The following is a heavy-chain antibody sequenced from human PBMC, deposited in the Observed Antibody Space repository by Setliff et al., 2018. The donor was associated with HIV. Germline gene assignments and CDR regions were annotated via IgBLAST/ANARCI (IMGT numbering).Heavy chain of an antibody. CDR2: IIPIFGTT. Sequence: AASVKVSCKASGGTFSSYPISWVRQAPGQGLEWMGGIIPIFGTTHYAQKFQGRVTVTADESTSTAYMQLSSLRSDDTAVYYCARGRNYDSSGYGDYYYYMDGWGKGTTVTVS. D-gene: IGHD3-22*01. V-gene: IGHV1-69*13. CDR3: ARGRNYDSSGYGDYYYYMDG. CDR1: GGTFSSYP. J-gene: IGHJ6*03.